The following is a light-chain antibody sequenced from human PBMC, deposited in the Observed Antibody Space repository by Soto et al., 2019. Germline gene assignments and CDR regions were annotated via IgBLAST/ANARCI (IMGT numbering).Light chain of an antibody. Sequence: QSVLTQPASVSGSPGQSITISCTGTSSDVGGYNYVSWYQQHPGKAPKLMIYEVSNRLSGVSNRFSGSKSGNTASLTISGLQAEDEADYYCSSYTSSSTRVFGTGTKVT. CDR3: SSYTSSSTRV. CDR1: SSDVGGYNY. J-gene: IGLJ1*01. V-gene: IGLV2-14*01. CDR2: EVS.